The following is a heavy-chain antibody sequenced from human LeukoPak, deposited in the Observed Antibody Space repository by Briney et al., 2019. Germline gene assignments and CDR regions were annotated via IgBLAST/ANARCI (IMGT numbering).Heavy chain of an antibody. D-gene: IGHD6-19*01. CDR3: AREGSSGWYPDY. CDR2: INPNSGGT. V-gene: IGHV1-2*02. CDR1: GYTFTGYY. J-gene: IGHJ4*02. Sequence: ASVKVSCKASGYTFTGYYMHWVRQAPGQELEWMGWINPNSGGTNYAQKFQGRVTMTRDTSISTAYMELSRLRSDDTAVYYCAREGSSGWYPDYWGQGTLVTVSS.